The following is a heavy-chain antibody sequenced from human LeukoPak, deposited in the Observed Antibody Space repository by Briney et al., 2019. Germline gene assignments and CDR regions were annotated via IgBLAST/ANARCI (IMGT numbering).Heavy chain of an antibody. CDR2: ISSDGRTT. J-gene: IGHJ4*02. D-gene: IGHD6-13*01. CDR1: GFTFSNYW. Sequence: PGGPLSLSCAASGFTFSNYWMHWVRQAPGKGLVWVSRISSDGRTTTYAGSVKGRFTISRDNAKNTMYLQMNSLRAEDTALYYCARVTEYSTAGMRYWGQGILVTVSS. V-gene: IGHV3-74*01. CDR3: ARVTEYSTAGMRY.